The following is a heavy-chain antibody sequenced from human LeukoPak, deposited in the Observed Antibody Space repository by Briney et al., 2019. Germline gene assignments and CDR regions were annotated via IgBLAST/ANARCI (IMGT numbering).Heavy chain of an antibody. J-gene: IGHJ4*02. CDR1: GFTFSNYE. CDR3: VRESSTSCYDY. V-gene: IGHV3-48*03. CDR2: IRSSGSII. D-gene: IGHD2-2*01. Sequence: GGSLRLSCAASGFTFSNYEMNWVRQAPGKGLEWVSYIRSSGSIIYYADSVKGRFTISRDNGKNSLHLQMNSLRAEDTAVYYCVRESSTSCYDYWGQGTLVTVSS.